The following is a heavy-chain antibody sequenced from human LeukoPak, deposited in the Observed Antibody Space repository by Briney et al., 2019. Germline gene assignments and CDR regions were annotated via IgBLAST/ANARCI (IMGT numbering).Heavy chain of an antibody. Sequence: GGSLRLSCVASGFTFSTLIMHWVRQAPGKGLEYVSVITGNGDIIAYADSVKGRFTISRDNSKNTLYLQMGSLRPEDMAVYYCARGVYSSGRADVFDIWGQGTKVIVSS. CDR3: ARGVYSSGRADVFDI. CDR2: ITGNGDII. V-gene: IGHV3-64*02. D-gene: IGHD6-19*01. J-gene: IGHJ3*02. CDR1: GFTFSTLI.